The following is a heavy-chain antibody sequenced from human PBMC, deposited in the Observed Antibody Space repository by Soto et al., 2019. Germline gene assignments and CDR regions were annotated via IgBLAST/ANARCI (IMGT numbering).Heavy chain of an antibody. CDR1: GGSISSGDYY. J-gene: IGHJ5*01. Sequence: SETLSLTCIVSGGSISSGDYYWSRVRQPPGQGLEWIGYIYYSGSTYYNPSLKSRVTISADTSKNQFSLKLSSVTAADTAVYYCARAKGLLTVTTSWFDPWGQGTLVTVSS. D-gene: IGHD4-17*01. CDR2: IYYSGST. CDR3: ARAKGLLTVTTSWFDP. V-gene: IGHV4-30-4*01.